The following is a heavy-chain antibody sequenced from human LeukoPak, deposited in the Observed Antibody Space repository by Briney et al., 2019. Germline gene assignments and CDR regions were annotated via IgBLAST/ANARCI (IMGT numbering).Heavy chain of an antibody. CDR1: GFTFSSYG. Sequence: GRSLRLSCAASGFTFSSYGMHWVRQAPGKGLEWVAVIWYDGSNKYYADSVKGRFTISRDNSKNTLYLQMNSLRAEDTAVYYCAKDRRWGSGPFDYWGQGTLVTVSS. J-gene: IGHJ4*02. CDR2: IWYDGSNK. D-gene: IGHD3-16*01. V-gene: IGHV3-33*06. CDR3: AKDRRWGSGPFDY.